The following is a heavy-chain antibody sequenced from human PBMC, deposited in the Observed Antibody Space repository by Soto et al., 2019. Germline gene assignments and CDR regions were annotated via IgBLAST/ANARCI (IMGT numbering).Heavy chain of an antibody. V-gene: IGHV4-59*11. CDR1: GGSINNHY. D-gene: IGHD7-27*01. CDR2: VYYNGIT. Sequence: QVQLQESGPGLVKPSENLSLTCTVSGGSINNHYSSWIRQPPGKGMEWLGYVYYNGITNYNPSLKSRVTMSVDTSKNQGSLNLTSLTAADTATYYCTRANWYSEYWGQGIPVTVSS. CDR3: TRANWYSEY. J-gene: IGHJ4*02.